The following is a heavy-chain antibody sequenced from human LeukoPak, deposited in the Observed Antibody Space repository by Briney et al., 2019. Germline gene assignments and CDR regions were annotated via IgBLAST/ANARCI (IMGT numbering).Heavy chain of an antibody. Sequence: GGSLRPSCAASGFTFSSYAMSWVRQAPGKGLEWVSAISGSGGSTYYADSVKGRFTISRDNSKNTLYLQMNSLRAEDTAVYYCATETSPRGWTDLPSYFDYWGQGTLVTVSS. D-gene: IGHD6-19*01. CDR3: ATETSPRGWTDLPSYFDY. J-gene: IGHJ4*02. CDR2: ISGSGGST. V-gene: IGHV3-23*01. CDR1: GFTFSSYA.